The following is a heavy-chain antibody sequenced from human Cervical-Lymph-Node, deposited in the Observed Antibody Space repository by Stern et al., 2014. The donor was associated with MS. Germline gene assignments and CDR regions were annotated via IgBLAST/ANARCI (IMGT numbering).Heavy chain of an antibody. J-gene: IGHJ4*02. CDR2: ISPDGRTT. CDR1: GFTFGDHN. CDR3: ARDRNWNYDY. Sequence: VQLVESGGGVVQPGRSLRLSCAASGFTFGDHNMHWVRQAPGRGLEWLAIISPDGRTTYYADSVKSRFTSSRDNSKSTLYLQLNSLRPEDTAVYYCARDRNWNYDYWGQGTLVIVSS. V-gene: IGHV3-30*04. D-gene: IGHD1-7*01.